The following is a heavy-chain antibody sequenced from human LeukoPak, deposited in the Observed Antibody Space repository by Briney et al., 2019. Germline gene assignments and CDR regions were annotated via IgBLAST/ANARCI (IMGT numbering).Heavy chain of an antibody. D-gene: IGHD5-12*01. Sequence: GRSLRLSCAASGFTFSSYGMHWVRQAPGKGLEWVAVIWYDGSNKYYADSVKGRFTISRDNSKNTLYLQMNSLRAEDTAVYYCARDGHSGYDQIGFFDYWGQGTLVTVSS. J-gene: IGHJ4*02. CDR2: IWYDGSNK. CDR1: GFTFSSYG. V-gene: IGHV3-33*01. CDR3: ARDGHSGYDQIGFFDY.